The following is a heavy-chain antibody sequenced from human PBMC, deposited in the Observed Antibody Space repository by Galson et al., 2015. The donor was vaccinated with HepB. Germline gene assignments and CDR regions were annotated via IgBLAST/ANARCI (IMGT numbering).Heavy chain of an antibody. V-gene: IGHV3-48*03. CDR1: GFTFGAYE. Sequence: SLRLSCAASGFTFGAYEMNWVRQAPGKGLEWISYISSNGYMIYYAESVKGRFTVSRDNARDSLYLQMNSLRVEDTAVYYCVRDDALWSCFFDAGGQGILVTVSS. CDR3: VRDDALWSCFFDA. D-gene: IGHD3/OR15-3a*01. CDR2: ISSNGYMI. J-gene: IGHJ4*02.